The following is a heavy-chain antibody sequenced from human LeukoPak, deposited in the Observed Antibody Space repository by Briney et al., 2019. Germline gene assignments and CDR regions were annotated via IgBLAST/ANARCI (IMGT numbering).Heavy chain of an antibody. V-gene: IGHV4-34*01. J-gene: IGHJ4*02. D-gene: IGHD3-9*01. CDR3: ARERPSYYDILTGYYPRSLPYYFDY. CDR1: GGSFSGYY. Sequence: SETLSLTCAVYGGSFSGYYWSWIRQPPGKGLEWIGEINHSGSTNYNPSLKSRVTISVDTSKNQFSLKLSSATAADTAMYYCARERPSYYDILTGYYPRSLPYYFDYWGQGTLVTVSS. CDR2: INHSGST.